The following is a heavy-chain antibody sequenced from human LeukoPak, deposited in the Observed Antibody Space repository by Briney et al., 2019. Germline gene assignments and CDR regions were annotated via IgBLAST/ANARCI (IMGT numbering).Heavy chain of an antibody. V-gene: IGHV4-59*08. CDR2: IYYSGST. CDR1: GGSISSYY. Sequence: SETLSLTCTVSGGSISSYYWSWIRQPPGKGLEWIGYIYYSGSTNYNPSLKSRVTISVDTSKNQFSLKLSSVTAADTAVYYCARHSPDYCSSTSCYGAIFDYWGQGTLVTVSS. J-gene: IGHJ4*02. D-gene: IGHD2-2*01. CDR3: ARHSPDYCSSTSCYGAIFDY.